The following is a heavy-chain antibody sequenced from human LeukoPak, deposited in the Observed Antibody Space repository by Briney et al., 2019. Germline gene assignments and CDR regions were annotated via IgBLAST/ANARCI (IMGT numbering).Heavy chain of an antibody. J-gene: IGHJ4*02. CDR3: ARVWGSGWYVDYFDY. V-gene: IGHV1-18*04. CDR1: GYTFTGYY. Sequence: ASVKVSCKASGYTFTGYYMHWVRQAPGQGLEWMGWISAYNGNTNYAQKLQGRVTMTTDTSTSTAYMELRSLRSDDTAVYYCARVWGSGWYVDYFDYWGQGTLVTVSS. D-gene: IGHD6-19*01. CDR2: ISAYNGNT.